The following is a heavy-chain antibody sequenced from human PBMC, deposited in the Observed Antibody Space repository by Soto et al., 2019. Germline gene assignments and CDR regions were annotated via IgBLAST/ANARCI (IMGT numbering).Heavy chain of an antibody. J-gene: IGHJ4*02. CDR1: GFTFNNYA. Sequence: PGGSLRLSCAASGFTFNNYAMNWVRQVPGMGLEWVATISNTGGGTYYADSVKGRFTISRDNSKNTLYLQMSSLRVEDTAVYYCAKDRLAGNFDYWGQGTQVTVSS. CDR2: ISNTGGGT. CDR3: AKDRLAGNFDY. V-gene: IGHV3-23*01.